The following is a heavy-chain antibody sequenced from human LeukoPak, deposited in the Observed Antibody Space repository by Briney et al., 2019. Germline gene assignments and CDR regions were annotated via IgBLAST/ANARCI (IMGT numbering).Heavy chain of an antibody. V-gene: IGHV3-21*01. J-gene: IGHJ4*02. CDR1: GFTFSSYS. Sequence: PGGSLRLSCAASGFTFSSYSMNWVRQAPGKGLEWVSSISSSSSYIYYADSVKGRFTISRDNAKNSLYLQMNSLRDEDTAVYYCARVNYPLDIVVVPAATSFFDYWGQGTLVTVSS. CDR2: ISSSSSYI. CDR3: ARVNYPLDIVVVPAATSFFDY. D-gene: IGHD2-2*01.